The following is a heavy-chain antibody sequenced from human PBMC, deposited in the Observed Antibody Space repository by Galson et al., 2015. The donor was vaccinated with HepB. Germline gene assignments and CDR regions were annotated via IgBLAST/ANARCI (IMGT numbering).Heavy chain of an antibody. CDR2: ISYDGSNK. D-gene: IGHD3-10*01. Sequence: SLRLSCAASGFTFSSYSMHWIRQVPGKGLEWVAVISYDGSNKYYADSVKGRFTISRDNSKNTLYLQMNSLRAEDTAVYYCAKRYDSGSFYKIPGFDYWGQGTLVTVSS. CDR3: AKRYDSGSFYKIPGFDY. V-gene: IGHV3-30-3*02. CDR1: GFTFSSYS. J-gene: IGHJ4*02.